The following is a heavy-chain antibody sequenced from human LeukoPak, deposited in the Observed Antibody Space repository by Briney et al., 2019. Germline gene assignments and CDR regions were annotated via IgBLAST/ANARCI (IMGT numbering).Heavy chain of an antibody. D-gene: IGHD2-8*01. CDR1: VFTFCTDT. Sequence: GSLRLSSAASVFTFCTDTMNCGSQAPRKRLEWVSNISGSSSIICYADAVTGRFTISRDNAKNSLYLQMNSLREEDTAVYYCARGESLWCWGQRNLVTVSS. CDR3: ARGESLWC. V-gene: IGHV3-48*02. J-gene: IGHJ4*02. CDR2: ISGSSSII.